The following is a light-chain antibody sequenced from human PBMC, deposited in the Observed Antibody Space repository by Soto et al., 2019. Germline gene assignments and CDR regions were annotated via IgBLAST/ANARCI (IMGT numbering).Light chain of an antibody. V-gene: IGKV1-5*01. CDR3: QLYNRC. CDR2: GAS. CDR1: QNINNW. J-gene: IGKJ1*01. Sequence: DIQMTQSPSTLSASVGDRVTITCRASQNINNWLAWFQQKPGEAPKVLIFGASTLDRGVPSRFSGSGSGTEFTLTISSLHPDDFATYYCQLYNRCFGQGTKVEVK.